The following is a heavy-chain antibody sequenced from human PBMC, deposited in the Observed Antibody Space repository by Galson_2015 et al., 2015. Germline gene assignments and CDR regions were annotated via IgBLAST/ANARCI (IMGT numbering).Heavy chain of an antibody. CDR2: ISSSSSTI. CDR3: ARGPDNDTVVVPAAIVYSYFSGMDV. CDR1: GFTFSSYS. V-gene: IGHV3-48*02. D-gene: IGHD2-2*02. Sequence: SLRLSCAASGFTFSSYSMNWVRQAPGKGLEWVSYISSSSSTIYYADSVKGRFTISRDNAKNSLYLQMNSLRDEDTAMYYCARGPDNDTVVVPAAIVYSYFSGMDVWGKGTTVTVSS. J-gene: IGHJ6*04.